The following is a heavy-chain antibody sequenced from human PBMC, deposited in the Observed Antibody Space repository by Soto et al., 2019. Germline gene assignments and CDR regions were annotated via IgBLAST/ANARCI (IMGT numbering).Heavy chain of an antibody. CDR3: AREWPVTSDY. V-gene: IGHV1-46*01. CDR2: INPSGGST. J-gene: IGHJ4*02. D-gene: IGHD4-17*01. CDR1: GYTFTNYY. Sequence: QVQLVKSGAEVKKPGASVKVSCNASGYTFTNYYMHWVRQAPGQGLEWMGIINPSGGSTSYAQKFQGRVTMTRDTSTSTVYMELSSLRLEDTAVYYCAREWPVTSDYWGQGTLVTVSS.